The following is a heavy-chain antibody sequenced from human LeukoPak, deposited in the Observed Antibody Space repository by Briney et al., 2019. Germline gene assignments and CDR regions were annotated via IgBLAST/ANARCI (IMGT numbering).Heavy chain of an antibody. CDR2: ISGSGGST. CDR1: AFTFSTYA. J-gene: IGHJ6*02. CDR3: ARYCASASCADYSYYGMDV. V-gene: IGHV3-23*01. Sequence: GGSLRLSCAASAFTFSTYAMSWVRQAPGRGLEWVSTISGSGGSTKYADSVKGRFTISRDNSKNTLYLQMNSLRAEDTAVFYCARYCASASCADYSYYGMDVWGQGTTVTVSS. D-gene: IGHD2-2*01.